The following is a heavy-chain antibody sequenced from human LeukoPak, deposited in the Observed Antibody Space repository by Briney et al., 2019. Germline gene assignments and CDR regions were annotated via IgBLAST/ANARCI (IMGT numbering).Heavy chain of an antibody. D-gene: IGHD3-16*01. CDR1: GGTFSSYA. CDR3: AREWSYGDTPFGVELIGYYMDV. V-gene: IGHV1-69*13. J-gene: IGHJ6*03. Sequence: SVKVSCKASGGTFSSYAISWVRQAPGQGLEWMGGIIPIFGTANYAQKFQGRVTITADESTSTAYMELSSLRSEDTAVYYCAREWSYGDTPFGVELIGYYMDVWGKGTTVTVSS. CDR2: IIPIFGTA.